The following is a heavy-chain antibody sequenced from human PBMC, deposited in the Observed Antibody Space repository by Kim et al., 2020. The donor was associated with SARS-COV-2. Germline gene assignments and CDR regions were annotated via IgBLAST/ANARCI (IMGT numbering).Heavy chain of an antibody. Sequence: SETLSLTCTVSGGSISSGDYYWSWIRQPPGKGLEWIGYIYYSGSTYYNPSLKSRVTISVDTSKNQFSLKLSSVTAADTAVYYCARLVVVITTDVYFDYWGQGTLVTVSS. D-gene: IGHD3-22*01. CDR2: IYYSGST. J-gene: IGHJ4*02. V-gene: IGHV4-30-4*01. CDR1: GGSISSGDYY. CDR3: ARLVVVITTDVYFDY.